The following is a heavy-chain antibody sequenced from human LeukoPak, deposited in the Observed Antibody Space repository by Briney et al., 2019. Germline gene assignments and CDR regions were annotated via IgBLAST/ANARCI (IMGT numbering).Heavy chain of an antibody. V-gene: IGHV4-39*01. CDR3: ARWGGSGYYFDY. CDR1: GGSISSSSYY. Sequence: PSETLSLTCTVSGGSISSSSYYWGWIRQPPGKGLEWIGSIYYSGSTYYNPFLKSRVTISVDTSKNQFSLKLSSVTDADTAVYYCARWGGSGYYFDYWGQGTLVTVSS. D-gene: IGHD3-10*01. J-gene: IGHJ4*02. CDR2: IYYSGST.